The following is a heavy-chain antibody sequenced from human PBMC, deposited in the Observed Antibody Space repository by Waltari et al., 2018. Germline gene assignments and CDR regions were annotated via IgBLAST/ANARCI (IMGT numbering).Heavy chain of an antibody. J-gene: IGHJ4*02. CDR3: ARGAIAAAGTLDY. CDR2: INPTSGDR. CDR1: GYTFTGYY. V-gene: IGHV1-2*02. D-gene: IGHD6-13*01. Sequence: QVQLVQSGAEVKKPGASVKVSCSASGYTFTGYYMHWVRQAPGQGLEWMVVINPTSGDRNEGEKLQGRVTMTRDTSTSTAYMGLSRLRPDDTAVYYCARGAIAAAGTLDYWGQGTLVSVSS.